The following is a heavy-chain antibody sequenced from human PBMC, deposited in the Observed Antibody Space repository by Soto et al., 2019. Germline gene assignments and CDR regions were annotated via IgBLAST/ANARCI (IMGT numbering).Heavy chain of an antibody. CDR2: IWHDGSKK. V-gene: IGHV3-33*01. CDR3: ARALYNGAWYGLDY. D-gene: IGHD6-19*01. J-gene: IGHJ4*02. CDR1: GLTFSMYG. Sequence: QVQLVESGGGVVQPGRSLRLSCAASGLTFSMYGMHWVRQAPGKGLEWVAVIWHDGSKKYYVDSVKGRFTISRDNSKNTLYLQMDSLRAEDTAVYYCARALYNGAWYGLDYWGQGTLVTVSS.